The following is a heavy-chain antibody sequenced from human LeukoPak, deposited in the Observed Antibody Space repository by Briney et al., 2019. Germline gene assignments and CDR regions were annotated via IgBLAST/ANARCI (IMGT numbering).Heavy chain of an antibody. CDR3: ARGTTVTTFPYYYGMDV. V-gene: IGHV4-4*07. CDR1: GGSVSSYF. Sequence: PSETLSLTCTVSGGSVSSYFWSWIRQPAGKGLEWIGRIYTSGSTNYNPSLKRRVTMSVDTSKNQFSLKLSSVTAADTAVYYCARGTTVTTFPYYYGMDVWGQGTTVTVSS. J-gene: IGHJ6*02. CDR2: IYTSGST. D-gene: IGHD4-17*01.